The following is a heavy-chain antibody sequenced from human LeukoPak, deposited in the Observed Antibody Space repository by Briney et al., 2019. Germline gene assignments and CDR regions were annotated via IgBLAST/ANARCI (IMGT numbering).Heavy chain of an antibody. V-gene: IGHV4-34*01. CDR1: GGSFSGYY. CDR3: ARLRGRITMVRGVPSWFDP. D-gene: IGHD3-10*01. Sequence: AETLSLTCAVYGGSFSGYYWSWIRQPPGKGLERIGEINHSGSTNYNPSLKSRVTISLDTSKNQFSLKVSSVTAADTAVYYCARLRGRITMVRGVPSWFDPWGQGTLVTVSS. J-gene: IGHJ5*02. CDR2: INHSGST.